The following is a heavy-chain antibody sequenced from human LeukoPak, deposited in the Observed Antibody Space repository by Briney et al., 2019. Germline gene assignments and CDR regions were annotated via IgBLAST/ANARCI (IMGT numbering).Heavy chain of an antibody. CDR3: ARDHSEPGVIFDY. V-gene: IGHV3-7*05. J-gene: IGHJ4*02. CDR1: GFTFSSHW. D-gene: IGHD1-14*01. CDR2: IKEDGSEK. Sequence: GGSLRLSCAASGFTFSSHWMNWVRQAPGKGLEWVANIKEDGSEKYYVDSVKGRFTISRDNAKNSLYLQMNSLRAEDTAVYYCARDHSEPGVIFDYWGQGSLVTVSS.